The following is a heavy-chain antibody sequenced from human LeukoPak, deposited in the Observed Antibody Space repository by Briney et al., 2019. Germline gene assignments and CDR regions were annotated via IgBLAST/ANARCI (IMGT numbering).Heavy chain of an antibody. J-gene: IGHJ4*02. CDR3: AKDPSYSSSWYFDY. CDR1: GFTFSSYA. D-gene: IGHD6-13*01. CDR2: ISDSGGST. V-gene: IGHV3-23*01. Sequence: PGGSLRLSCAASGFTFSSYAMSWVRQAPGKGLEWVSTISDSGGSTYYADSVKGRFTISRDNSKNTLYLQMNSLRAEDTAVYYCAKDPSYSSSWYFDYWGQGTLATVSS.